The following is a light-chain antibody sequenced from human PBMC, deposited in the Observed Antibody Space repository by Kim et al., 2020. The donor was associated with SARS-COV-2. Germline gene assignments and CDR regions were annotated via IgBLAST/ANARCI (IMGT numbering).Light chain of an antibody. CDR3: QAWDSSTAV. Sequence: SVLPGQTASITCSGDKLGDKYACWYQQKPGQSPVLVIYQDSKRPSGIPERFSGSNSGNTATLTISGTQAMDEADYYCQAWDSSTAVFGGGTQLTVL. J-gene: IGLJ3*02. CDR1: KLGDKY. CDR2: QDS. V-gene: IGLV3-1*01.